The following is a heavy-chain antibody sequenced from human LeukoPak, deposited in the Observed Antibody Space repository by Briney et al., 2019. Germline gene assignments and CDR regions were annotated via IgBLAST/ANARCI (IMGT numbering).Heavy chain of an antibody. CDR3: VRDVDTLFDY. CDR2: IYFTGST. J-gene: IGHJ4*02. CDR1: GGSISNYY. V-gene: IGHV4-4*07. Sequence: SETLSLTCAVSGGSISNYYWSWIRQPAGEGPEWLGRIYFTGSTIYNPSLTSRVPMSLDTPKRQLSLKLNFLTAADTTVYYGVRDVDTLFDYGGQGTLVTVSS. D-gene: IGHD5-18*01.